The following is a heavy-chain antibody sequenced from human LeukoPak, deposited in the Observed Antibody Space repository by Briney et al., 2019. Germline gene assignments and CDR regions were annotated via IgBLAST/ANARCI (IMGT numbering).Heavy chain of an antibody. V-gene: IGHV1-69*04. Sequence: SVKVSCKASGGTFSSYAISWVRQAPGQGLEWMGRIIPILGIANYAQKFQGRVTITADKSTNTSYMELSSLRSEDTAVYYCARDGSQNGSGSYYNLTWERWGQGTPVTVSS. CDR3: ARDGSQNGSGSYYNLTWER. J-gene: IGHJ4*02. CDR1: GGTFSSYA. D-gene: IGHD3-10*01. CDR2: IIPILGIA.